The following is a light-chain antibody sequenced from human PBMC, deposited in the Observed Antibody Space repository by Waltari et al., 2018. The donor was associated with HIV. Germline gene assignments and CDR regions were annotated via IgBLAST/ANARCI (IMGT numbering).Light chain of an antibody. Sequence: QSALTQPRSVSGSPGQSVTISCTGTRSDVGGYNYVSWYQQHSGKAPELWIDDVPRRPARVPERFSGCKSGNTASLTITGLQAEDEADYYCCAYTGAYTAGVFGAGTQLTVL. CDR2: DVP. CDR1: RSDVGGYNY. J-gene: IGLJ3*02. V-gene: IGLV2-11*01. CDR3: CAYTGAYTAGV.